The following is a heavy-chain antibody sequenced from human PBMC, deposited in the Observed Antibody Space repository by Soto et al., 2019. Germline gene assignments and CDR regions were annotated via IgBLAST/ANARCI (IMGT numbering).Heavy chain of an antibody. CDR3: ASIYYDSSGYYTPDYFDY. Sequence: PSETLSLTCAVSGGSISSGGYSWSWIRQPPGKGLEWIGYIYHSGRTYYNPSLKSRVTISVDRSTNQFSLKLSSVTAADTAVYYCASIYYDSSGYYTPDYFDYWGQGTLVTVSS. D-gene: IGHD3-22*01. J-gene: IGHJ4*02. CDR2: IYHSGRT. V-gene: IGHV4-30-2*01. CDR1: GGSISSGGYS.